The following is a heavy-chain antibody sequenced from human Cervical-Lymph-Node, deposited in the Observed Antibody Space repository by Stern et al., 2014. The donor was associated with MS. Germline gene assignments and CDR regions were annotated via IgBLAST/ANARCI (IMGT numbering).Heavy chain of an antibody. CDR2: IYWDDDK. CDR1: GFSLTTGGVG. V-gene: IGHV2-5*02. D-gene: IGHD3-22*01. J-gene: IGHJ4*02. CDR3: AHTPYYYDSSGYYLSVFDN. Sequence: QVTLRESGPTLVKPTQTLTLTCTFSGFSLTTGGVGVGWVRQPPGKALEWLALIYWDDDKPYSPSLKSRLTITKDTSKNQVVLTMINMDPVDTATYYCAHTPYYYDSSGYYLSVFDNWGQGILVTVSS.